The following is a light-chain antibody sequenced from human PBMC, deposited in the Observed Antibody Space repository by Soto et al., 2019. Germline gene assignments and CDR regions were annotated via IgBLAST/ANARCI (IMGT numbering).Light chain of an antibody. J-gene: IGLJ1*01. CDR2: GGT. Sequence: QSALTQPASVSGSPGQSITISCTGTSSDVGSYNLVSWYQQHPGEAPKLMIYGGTKRPSGVSNRFSGSKSGNTASLTISGLQAEDFASYYCCSYAGITSYYVFGTGTKVTVL. CDR1: SSDVGSYNL. V-gene: IGLV2-23*01. CDR3: CSYAGITSYYV.